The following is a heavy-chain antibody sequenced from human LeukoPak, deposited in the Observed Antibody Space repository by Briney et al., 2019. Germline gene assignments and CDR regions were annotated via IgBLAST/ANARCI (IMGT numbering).Heavy chain of an antibody. J-gene: IGHJ4*02. D-gene: IGHD5-12*01. Sequence: SETLSLTCTVSGGSISSYYWSWIRQPAGKGLEWIGRIYTSGSTNYNPSLKSRVTMSVDTSKNQFSLKLSSVTAADAAVYYCARGDSGYDLRGFDYWGQGTLVTVSS. V-gene: IGHV4-4*07. CDR1: GGSISSYY. CDR2: IYTSGST. CDR3: ARGDSGYDLRGFDY.